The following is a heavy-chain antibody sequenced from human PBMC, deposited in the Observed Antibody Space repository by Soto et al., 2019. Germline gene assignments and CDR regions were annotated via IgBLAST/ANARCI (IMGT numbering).Heavy chain of an antibody. CDR1: GFSLTTRGVG. Sequence: QITLKESGPTLVKPTQTLTLTCTFSGFSLTTRGVGVGWIRQPPGKALECLALIYWDDDKRYSPSLQSRLSCTNDSSNNQVVLTMTNVDPVDTATYYCAHIPNYYQYDWFDPWGQGTLVSVSS. CDR3: AHIPNYYQYDWFDP. V-gene: IGHV2-5*02. CDR2: IYWDDDK. D-gene: IGHD3-16*01. J-gene: IGHJ5*02.